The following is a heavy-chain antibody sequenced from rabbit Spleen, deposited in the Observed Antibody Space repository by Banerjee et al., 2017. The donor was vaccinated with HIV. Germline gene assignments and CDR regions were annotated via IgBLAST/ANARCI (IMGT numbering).Heavy chain of an antibody. V-gene: IGHV1S45*01. CDR2: IYGGNSAKT. CDR3: ARDAAGREDFNL. J-gene: IGHJ4*01. Sequence: QEQLVESGGDLVQPEGSLTLTCTASGFSLSSYWMNWVRQAPGKGLEWLGTIYGGNSAKTYYASWAKGRFTISKTSSTTVTLQMTSLTVADTATYFCARDAAGREDFNLWGPGTLVTVS. D-gene: IGHD4-2*01. CDR1: GFSLSSYW.